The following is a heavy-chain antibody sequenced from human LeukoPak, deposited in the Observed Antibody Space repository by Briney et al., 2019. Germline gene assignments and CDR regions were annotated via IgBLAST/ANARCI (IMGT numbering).Heavy chain of an antibody. CDR3: ARDRAANQDWVEFDP. D-gene: IGHD3/OR15-3a*01. J-gene: IGHJ5*02. CDR1: GGSISSSSYY. CDR2: IRDSGEA. Sequence: ETLSLTCTVSGGSISSSSYYWGWIRQPPGKGLEWVGLIRDSGEAFYADFARGRFAISRDESENTLYLQMNSLRVEDTAVYFCARDRAANQDWVEFDPWGQGTPVIVSS. V-gene: IGHV3-66*03.